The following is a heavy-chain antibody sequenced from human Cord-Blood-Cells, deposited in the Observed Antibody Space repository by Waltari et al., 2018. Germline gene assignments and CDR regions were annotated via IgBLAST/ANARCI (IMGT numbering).Heavy chain of an antibody. CDR1: ELTFLSSW. CDR2: TKSGGSST. J-gene: IGHJ3*02. CDR3: ARSSYSYGDDAFDI. V-gene: IGHV3-74*01. D-gene: IGHD5-18*01. Sequence: EVQLVESGGGLVQPGGCVRLSCAASELTFLSSWFHWFRKAPEKGLECGKRTKSGGSSTGEVSTRKVRCTIARDNAKHNLNLQMNSLRAEDTAVYFCARSSYSYGDDAFDIWVQGTMVTVSS.